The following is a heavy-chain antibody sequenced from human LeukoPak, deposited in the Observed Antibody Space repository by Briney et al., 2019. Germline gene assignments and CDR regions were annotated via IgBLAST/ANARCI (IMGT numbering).Heavy chain of an antibody. CDR3: ARIPSSSWPGDVFDI. CDR1: GFTVSSNY. Sequence: PGGSLRLSCAASGFTVSSNYMNWVRQAPGKGLEWVSVIYRDDYIYYADFVKGRFTISRDNSKNTVYLQMNCLKAEDTAVYYCARIPSSSWPGDVFDIWGQGTMVTVSS. CDR2: IYRDDYI. D-gene: IGHD6-13*01. V-gene: IGHV3-53*01. J-gene: IGHJ3*02.